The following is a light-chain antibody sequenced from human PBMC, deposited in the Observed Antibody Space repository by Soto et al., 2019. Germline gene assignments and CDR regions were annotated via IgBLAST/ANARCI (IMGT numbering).Light chain of an antibody. CDR1: QSVSTN. CDR3: QQYNNWPRT. J-gene: IGKJ1*01. Sequence: EVVMTQSPATLSVSPGERATLSCRASQSVSTNLAWYQQKPGQAPRVLIYGASTRATNIPARFSGSGSGTDFTLTISSLQSEDFAVYYCQQYNNWPRTFGQGTKVDIK. CDR2: GAS. V-gene: IGKV3-15*01.